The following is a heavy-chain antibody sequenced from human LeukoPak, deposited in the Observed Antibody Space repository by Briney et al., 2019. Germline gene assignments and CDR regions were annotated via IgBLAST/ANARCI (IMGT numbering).Heavy chain of an antibody. Sequence: GGSLRLSCAASGFTSGSYAMSWVRQAPGKGLEWGSTISASGYYTYYANSLKGRLTISRDTSKNTLYLQMNNLRAEDTAVYYCAKDEIFSPGQLEIGYWGQGTLVTVSS. J-gene: IGHJ4*02. D-gene: IGHD3-3*01. CDR3: AKDEIFSPGQLEIGY. V-gene: IGHV3-23*01. CDR2: ISASGYYT. CDR1: GFTSGSYA.